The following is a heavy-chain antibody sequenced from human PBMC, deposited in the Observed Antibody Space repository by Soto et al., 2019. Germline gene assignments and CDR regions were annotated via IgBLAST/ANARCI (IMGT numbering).Heavy chain of an antibody. CDR3: ARDLNDYGSGSYYYGMDV. Sequence: ASVKVSCKASGYTFTSYYMHWVRQAPGQGLEWMGIINPSGGSTSYAQKFQGRVTMTRDTSTSTVYMELSSLRSEDTAVYYCARDLNDYGSGSYYYGMDVWGQGTTVTVSS. J-gene: IGHJ6*02. V-gene: IGHV1-46*01. CDR2: INPSGGST. CDR1: GYTFTSYY. D-gene: IGHD3-10*01.